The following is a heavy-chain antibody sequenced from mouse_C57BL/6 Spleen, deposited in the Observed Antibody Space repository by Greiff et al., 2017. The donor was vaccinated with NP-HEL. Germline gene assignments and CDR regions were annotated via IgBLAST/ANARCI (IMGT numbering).Heavy chain of an antibody. CDR3: ARRGMVTRYFDV. V-gene: IGHV1-69*01. J-gene: IGHJ1*03. D-gene: IGHD2-2*01. Sequence: VQLQQPGAELVMPGASVKLSCKASGYTFTSYWMHWVKQRPGQGLEWIGEIDPSDSYTNYNQKFKGKSTLTVDKYSSTAYMQLSSLTSEDSAVYYCARRGMVTRYFDVWGTGTTVTVSS. CDR2: IDPSDSYT. CDR1: GYTFTSYW.